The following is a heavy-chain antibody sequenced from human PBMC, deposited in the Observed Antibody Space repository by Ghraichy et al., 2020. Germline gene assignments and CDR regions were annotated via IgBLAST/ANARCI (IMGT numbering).Heavy chain of an antibody. V-gene: IGHV3-21*01. D-gene: IGHD3-22*01. J-gene: IGHJ4*02. Sequence: GGSLRLSCAASGFTFSSYSMNWVRQAPGKGLEWVSSISSSSSYIYYADSVKGRFTISRDNAKNSLYLQMNSLRAEDTAVYYCAREYYYDSSGYYDHLDYWGQGTLVTVSS. CDR2: ISSSSSYI. CDR3: AREYYYDSSGYYDHLDY. CDR1: GFTFSSYS.